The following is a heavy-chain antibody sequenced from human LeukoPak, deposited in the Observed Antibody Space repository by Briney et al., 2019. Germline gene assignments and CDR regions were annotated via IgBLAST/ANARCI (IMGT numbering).Heavy chain of an antibody. CDR3: AKVVTIFGVAKDDFDY. V-gene: IGHV3-23*01. CDR2: ISGSGGST. J-gene: IGHJ4*02. CDR1: GSTFSSYA. D-gene: IGHD3-3*01. Sequence: GGSLRLSCAASGSTFSSYAMSWVRQAPGKGLEWVSAISGSGGSTYYADSVKGRFTISRDNSKNTLYLQMNSLRAEDTAVYYCAKVVTIFGVAKDDFDYWGQGTLVTASS.